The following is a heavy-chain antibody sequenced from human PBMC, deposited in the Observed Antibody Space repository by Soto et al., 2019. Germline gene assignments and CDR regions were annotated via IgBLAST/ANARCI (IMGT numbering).Heavy chain of an antibody. Sequence: SETLSLTCAVYGGSFNDYYWSWIRQPPGKGLEWIGEINHTGHTNYNPSLKSRVTISVDTSKNQFSLKLSSVTAADTAVYYCARPRHLFDYWGQGILVTVSS. CDR2: INHTGHT. V-gene: IGHV4-34*01. CDR3: ARPRHLFDY. CDR1: GGSFNDYY. J-gene: IGHJ4*02.